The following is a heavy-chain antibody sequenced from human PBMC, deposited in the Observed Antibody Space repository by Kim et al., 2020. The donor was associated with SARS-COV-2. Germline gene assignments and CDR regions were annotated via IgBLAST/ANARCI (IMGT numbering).Heavy chain of an antibody. V-gene: IGHV3-53*01. J-gene: IGHJ3*02. D-gene: IGHD6-13*01. CDR1: GFTVSSNY. CDR2: IYSGGST. Sequence: GGSLRLSCAASGFTVSSNYMSWVRQAPGKGLEWVSVIYSGGSTYYADSVKGRFTISRDNSKNTLYLQMNSLRAEDTAVYYCARENRLAAADEGAFDIWGQGTMVTVSS. CDR3: ARENRLAAADEGAFDI.